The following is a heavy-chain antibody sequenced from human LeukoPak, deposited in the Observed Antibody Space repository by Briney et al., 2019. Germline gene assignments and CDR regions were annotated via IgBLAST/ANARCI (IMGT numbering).Heavy chain of an antibody. CDR1: GFTFSSYA. Sequence: PGGSLRLSCAASGFTFSSYAMSWVRQAPGKGLEWVSAISGSGGSTYYADSVKGRFTISRDNSKNTLYLQMSSLRAEDTAVYYCARDPIAAVRFDYWGQGTLVTVSS. CDR2: ISGSGGST. J-gene: IGHJ4*02. V-gene: IGHV3-23*01. CDR3: ARDPIAAVRFDY. D-gene: IGHD6-13*01.